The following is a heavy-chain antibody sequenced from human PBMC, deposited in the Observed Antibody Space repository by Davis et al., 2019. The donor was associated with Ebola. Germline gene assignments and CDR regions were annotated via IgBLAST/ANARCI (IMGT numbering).Heavy chain of an antibody. D-gene: IGHD3-10*01. V-gene: IGHV3-15*01. Sequence: PGGSLRLSCAASGFTFSNAWMSWVRQAPGKGLEWVGRIKSKTDGGTTDYAAPVKGRFTISRDDSKNTLYLQMNSLKTEDTAVYYCTTGVPHYYGSGSYYNPSHYYYGMDVWGQGTTVTVSS. CDR1: GFTFSNAW. CDR3: TTGVPHYYGSGSYYNPSHYYYGMDV. J-gene: IGHJ6*02. CDR2: IKSKTDGGTT.